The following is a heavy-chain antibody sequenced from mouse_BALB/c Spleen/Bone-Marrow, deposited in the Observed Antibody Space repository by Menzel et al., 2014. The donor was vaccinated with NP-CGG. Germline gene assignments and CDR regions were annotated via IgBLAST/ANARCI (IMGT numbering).Heavy chain of an antibody. CDR1: GFNIKDTY. CDR2: IDPANGNA. V-gene: IGHV14-3*02. Sequence: VQLQQSGAELVKPGASVKLSCTASGFNIKDTYMHWVKQRPEQGLEWIGRIDPANGNAKYDPKFQGEATITADTSSNTAYLQLSSLTSEDTAVHYCARYRLGTYFDFWGQGTTLTVSS. D-gene: IGHD2-14*01. J-gene: IGHJ2*01. CDR3: ARYRLGTYFDF.